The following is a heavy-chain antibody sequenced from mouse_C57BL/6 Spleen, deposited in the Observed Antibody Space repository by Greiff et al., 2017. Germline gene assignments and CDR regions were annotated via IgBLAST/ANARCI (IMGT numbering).Heavy chain of an antibody. CDR3: ARHYDSLYFDY. D-gene: IGHD1-1*01. CDR1: GYAFSSSW. V-gene: IGHV1-82*01. Sequence: VQLQQSGPELVKPGASVKISCKASGYAFSSSWMNWVKQRPGKGLEWIGRIYPGDGDTNYNGKFKGKATLTADKSSSTAYMQLSSLTSEDSAVYFCARHYDSLYFDYWGQGTTLTVSS. J-gene: IGHJ2*01. CDR2: IYPGDGDT.